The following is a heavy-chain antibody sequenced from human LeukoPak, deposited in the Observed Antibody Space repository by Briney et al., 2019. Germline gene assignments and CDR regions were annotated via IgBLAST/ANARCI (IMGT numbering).Heavy chain of an antibody. J-gene: IGHJ4*02. Sequence: GGSLRLSCAASGFTFSSYAMSWVRQAPGKGLEWVSAISGSGGSTYYADSVKGRFTISRDNSKNTLYLQMNSLRAEDTAVYYCAPLLWFGELLPRYFDYWGQGTLVTVSS. V-gene: IGHV3-23*01. D-gene: IGHD3-10*01. CDR3: APLLWFGELLPRYFDY. CDR1: GFTFSSYA. CDR2: ISGSGGST.